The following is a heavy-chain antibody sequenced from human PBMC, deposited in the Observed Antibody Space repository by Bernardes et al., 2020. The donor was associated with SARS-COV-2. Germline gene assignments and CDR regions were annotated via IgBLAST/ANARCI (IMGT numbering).Heavy chain of an antibody. CDR3: AEVRSVSSGYYYTPDY. Sequence: AGSLRLSCAASGFTFSSYAMSWVRQAPGKGLEWVSAINGSGGSTYYAYSVTGRFTISRDNSKNTLYLQMNSLKADDTAVYYCAEVRSVSSGYYYTPDYCGKGNLVTFS. CDR2: INGSGGST. J-gene: IGHJ4*02. CDR1: GFTFSSYA. V-gene: IGHV3-23*01. D-gene: IGHD3-22*01.